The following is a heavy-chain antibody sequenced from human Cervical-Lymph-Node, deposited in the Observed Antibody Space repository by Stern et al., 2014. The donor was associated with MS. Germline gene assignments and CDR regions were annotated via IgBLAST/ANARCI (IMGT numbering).Heavy chain of an antibody. J-gene: IGHJ4*02. CDR3: ARSDRLWGSFDY. CDR2: IHYRGST. CDR1: GGSINTTGYY. D-gene: IGHD3-16*01. Sequence: QLQLQESGPGLAKPSQTLSLTCTVSGGSINTTGYYWTWIRQHPGKCLEWIGYIHYRGSTYYNPSLKSRGTISVDTSKNQFSLKLTSVTAADTALYYCARSDRLWGSFDYWGQGSLVTVSS. V-gene: IGHV4-31*03.